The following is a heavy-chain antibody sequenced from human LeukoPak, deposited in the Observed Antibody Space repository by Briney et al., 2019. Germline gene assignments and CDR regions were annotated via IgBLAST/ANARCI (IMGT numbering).Heavy chain of an antibody. Sequence: GGSLRLSCAASGFTFSTYWMSWVRQAPGKGLEWVANIKTDGSETHYVDSVKGRFTISRDNAKNSLYLQMNSPRAEDTAVYYCARNLGYCSGGSCYDYWGQGTLVTVSS. J-gene: IGHJ4*02. CDR2: IKTDGSET. CDR1: GFTFSTYW. V-gene: IGHV3-7*01. D-gene: IGHD2-15*01. CDR3: ARNLGYCSGGSCYDY.